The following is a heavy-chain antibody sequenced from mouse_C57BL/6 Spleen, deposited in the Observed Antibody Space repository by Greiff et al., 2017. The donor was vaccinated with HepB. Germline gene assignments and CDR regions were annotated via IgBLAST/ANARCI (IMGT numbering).Heavy chain of an antibody. CDR1: GFSFNTYA. V-gene: IGHV10-1*01. Sequence: EVMLVESGGGLVQPKGSLKLSCAASGFSFNTYAMNWVRQAPGKGLEWVARIRSKSNNYATYYADSVKDRFTISRDDSESMLYLQMNNLKTEDTAMYYCVRHDYDGYFDVWGTGTTVTVSS. CDR3: VRHDYDGYFDV. D-gene: IGHD2-4*01. CDR2: IRSKSNNYAT. J-gene: IGHJ1*03.